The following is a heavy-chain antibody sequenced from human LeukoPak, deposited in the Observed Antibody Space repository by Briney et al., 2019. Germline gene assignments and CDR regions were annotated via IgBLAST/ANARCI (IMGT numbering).Heavy chain of an antibody. J-gene: IGHJ4*02. V-gene: IGHV4-30-4*08. CDR3: ARVGSSIAAHCFDY. CDR1: GGSISSDDYY. Sequence: ASETLSLTCTVSGGSISSDDYYWSWIRQPPGKGLEWIGYIYYSGSTYYNPSLKSRVTISVDTSKNQFSLKLSSLTAADTAVYYCARVGSSIAAHCFDYWGQGTLVTVSS. D-gene: IGHD6-6*01. CDR2: IYYSGST.